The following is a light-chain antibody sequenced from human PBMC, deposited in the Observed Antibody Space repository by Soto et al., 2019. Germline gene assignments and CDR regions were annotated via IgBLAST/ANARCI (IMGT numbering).Light chain of an antibody. CDR2: GAS. CDR1: QSVSSN. Sequence: EIVMTQSPATLSVSPGERATLSCRASQSVSSNLAWYQQKPGQAPRLLIYGASTRATGIPARFSGSGSGTELTLTISSLQSEDFAVYYCQQYNKWPKTFGQGTKLEIK. V-gene: IGKV3-15*01. J-gene: IGKJ2*01. CDR3: QQYNKWPKT.